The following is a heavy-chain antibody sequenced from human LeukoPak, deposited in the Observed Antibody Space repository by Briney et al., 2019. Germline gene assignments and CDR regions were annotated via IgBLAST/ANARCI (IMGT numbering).Heavy chain of an antibody. V-gene: IGHV3-21*05. Sequence: GGSLRLSCAASGFTFKSFVMGWVRQAPGRGLEWVSYVSKRSGHIYHTDSVEGRFTTSRDNANDSVYLQMNNLRVEDTAIYFCARFDGGFDSWGQGTLVTVSS. CDR1: GFTFKSFV. J-gene: IGHJ4*02. CDR2: VSKRSGHI. D-gene: IGHD3-9*01. CDR3: ARFDGGFDS.